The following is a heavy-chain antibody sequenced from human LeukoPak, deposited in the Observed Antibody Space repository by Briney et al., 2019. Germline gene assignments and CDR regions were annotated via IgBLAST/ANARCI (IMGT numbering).Heavy chain of an antibody. Sequence: GGSLRLSCAASGFTFSSYSMNWVRQAPGKGLEWVSSISSSSSYIYYADSVKGRFTISRDNSKNTLYLQMNSLRAEDTAVYYCARERSTAMVAFFDYWGQGTLVTVSS. J-gene: IGHJ4*02. CDR1: GFTFSSYS. D-gene: IGHD5-18*01. CDR3: ARERSTAMVAFFDY. CDR2: ISSSSSYI. V-gene: IGHV3-21*01.